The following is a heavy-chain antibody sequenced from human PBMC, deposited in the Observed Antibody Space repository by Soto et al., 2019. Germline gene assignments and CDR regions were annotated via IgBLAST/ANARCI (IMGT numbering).Heavy chain of an antibody. J-gene: IGHJ3*02. CDR2: IWYDGSNK. Sequence: GGSLRLSCAASGFTFSSYGMHWVRQAPGKGLEWVAVIWYDGSNKYYADSVKGRFTISRDNSKNTLYLQMNSLRAEDTAVYYCARDLMTTDDAFDIWGQGTMVTVSS. V-gene: IGHV3-33*01. CDR1: GFTFSSYG. CDR3: ARDLMTTDDAFDI. D-gene: IGHD4-17*01.